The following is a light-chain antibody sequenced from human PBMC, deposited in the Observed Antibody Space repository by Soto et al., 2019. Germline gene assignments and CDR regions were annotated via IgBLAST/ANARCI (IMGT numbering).Light chain of an antibody. Sequence: ETVMTQSPATLSVSPGERATLSCRASQSVSSNLAWYQQKPGQAPRLLIYDASTRATGIPARFSGSGSGTEFTLTISSLQSEDFAVYYCQHYNNWPPWTFGQGTKVDIK. J-gene: IGKJ1*01. CDR3: QHYNNWPPWT. CDR2: DAS. CDR1: QSVSSN. V-gene: IGKV3-15*01.